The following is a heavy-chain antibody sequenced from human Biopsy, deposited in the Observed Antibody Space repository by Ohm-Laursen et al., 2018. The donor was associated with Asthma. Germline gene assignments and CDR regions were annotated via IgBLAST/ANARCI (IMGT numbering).Heavy chain of an antibody. Sequence: TQILTLTSSFSGFSLSSSGANVNWIRQPPGKALEWLARIDWEEDKFYSTSLRTRLTISKGSSEDQVVLTMTNMGPVDTATYYCTRHNDYWGPGILVTVSS. CDR1: GFSLSSSGAN. CDR3: TRHNDY. J-gene: IGHJ4*02. V-gene: IGHV2-70*04. D-gene: IGHD1-14*01. CDR2: IDWEEDK.